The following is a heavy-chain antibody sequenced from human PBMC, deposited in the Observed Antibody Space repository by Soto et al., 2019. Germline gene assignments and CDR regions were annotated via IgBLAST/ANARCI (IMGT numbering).Heavy chain of an antibody. CDR1: GFTFSNYG. CDR2: VWLDGSNK. J-gene: IGHJ4*02. Sequence: GGSLRLSCAASGFTFSNYGMHWVRQAPGKGLEWVAFVWLDGSNKYYADSVRDRFTISRVNSKNTLYLQMNSLRAEDTAVYHCAPQAFDYWGQGSLVTVSS. V-gene: IGHV3-30*02. CDR3: APQAFDY.